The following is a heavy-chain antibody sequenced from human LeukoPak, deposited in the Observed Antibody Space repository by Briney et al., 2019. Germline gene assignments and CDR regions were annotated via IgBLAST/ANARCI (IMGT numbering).Heavy chain of an antibody. CDR2: ISGSGGST. Sequence: PGGSLRLSCSASGFTFSTFAMTWVRQAPGKGLEWVSAISGSGGSTYYADSVKGRFTISRDNSKNTLYLQMNSLRAEDTAVYYCAKLTSYYDFWSGYYHFDYWGQGTLVTVSS. D-gene: IGHD3-3*01. V-gene: IGHV3-23*01. J-gene: IGHJ4*02. CDR1: GFTFSTFA. CDR3: AKLTSYYDFWSGYYHFDY.